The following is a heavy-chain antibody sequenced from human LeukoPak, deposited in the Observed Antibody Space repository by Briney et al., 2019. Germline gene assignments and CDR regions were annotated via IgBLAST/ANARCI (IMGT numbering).Heavy chain of an antibody. CDR1: GGSINGYY. CDR3: ARDPPEDEWNSLDS. Sequence: SETLSLTCTVSGGSINGYYWNWIRQAPGKGLEWIGFIHYSGLTVYSPSLQSRVSMSVDTSRNQFSLDLSSVTAADTALYYCARDPPEDEWNSLDSWGQGILVTVSS. V-gene: IGHV4-59*01. CDR2: IHYSGLT. D-gene: IGHD1-7*01. J-gene: IGHJ4*02.